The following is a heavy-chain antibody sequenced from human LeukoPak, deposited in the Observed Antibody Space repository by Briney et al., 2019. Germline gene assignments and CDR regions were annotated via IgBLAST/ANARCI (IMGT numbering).Heavy chain of an antibody. Sequence: GGSLRLSCAPSGFTVISNYMSWVRQAPGKGREWVSVIYSGGSTYYADSVKGRFTISRDNSKNTLYLQMNSLRAEDTAVYYCASYSGSWGHYYYGMDVWGQGTTVTVS. D-gene: IGHD6-13*01. CDR1: GFTVISNY. CDR3: ASYSGSWGHYYYGMDV. J-gene: IGHJ6*02. V-gene: IGHV3-53*01. CDR2: IYSGGST.